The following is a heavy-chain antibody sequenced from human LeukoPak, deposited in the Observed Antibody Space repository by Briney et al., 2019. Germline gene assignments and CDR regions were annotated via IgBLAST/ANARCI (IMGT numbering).Heavy chain of an antibody. J-gene: IGHJ4*02. D-gene: IGHD2-15*01. CDR2: INPSGGST. V-gene: IGHV1-46*01. Sequence: GASVKVSCKASGYSFSSYYLHWVRQAPGQGLQWMGLINPSGGSTSYAQKFQGRVILTRDTSTSTVYMELSSLRSEDTAVYYCARDVSDCSGGSCYSYFDYWGQGSLVTVSS. CDR3: ARDVSDCSGGSCYSYFDY. CDR1: GYSFSSYY.